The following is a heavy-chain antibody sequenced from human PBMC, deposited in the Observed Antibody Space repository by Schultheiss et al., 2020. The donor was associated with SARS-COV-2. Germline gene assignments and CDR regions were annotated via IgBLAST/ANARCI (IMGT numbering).Heavy chain of an antibody. CDR1: GYTFTGYY. Sequence: ASVKVSCKASGYTFTGYYMHWVRQAPGQGLEWMGWINPNSGGTNYAQKFQGRVTMTRDTSTSTAYMELRSLRSDDTAVYYCARAADNTYGMDVWGQGTTVTVSS. J-gene: IGHJ6*02. CDR3: ARAADNTYGMDV. V-gene: IGHV1-2*02. CDR2: INPNSGGT. D-gene: IGHD1-1*01.